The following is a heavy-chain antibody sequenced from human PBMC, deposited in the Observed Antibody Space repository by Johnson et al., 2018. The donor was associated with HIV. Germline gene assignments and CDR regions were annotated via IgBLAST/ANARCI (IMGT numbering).Heavy chain of an antibody. CDR1: GFTFKDYY. J-gene: IGHJ3*01. CDR3: ARDFVAFGECTAFDV. CDR2: ISSSGTTK. V-gene: IGHV3-11*01. Sequence: QVQLVESGGGVVQPGGSLRLSCAASGFTFKDYYMNWVRQTPGKGLEWVAHISSSGTTKYYADSVKGRFTISRDNAKKSLFLQMSSLRAEDTALYYCARDFVAFGECTAFDVWGQGTMVTVSS. D-gene: IGHD3-10*01.